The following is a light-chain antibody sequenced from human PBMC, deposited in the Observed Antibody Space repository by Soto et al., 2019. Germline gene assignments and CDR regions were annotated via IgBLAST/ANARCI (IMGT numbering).Light chain of an antibody. CDR1: QGISSY. CDR2: EAS. J-gene: IGKJ4*01. CDR3: QHLNNYPLT. Sequence: DIQLTQSPSFLSASVGDRVTITCRASQGISSYLLWYQQKPGKAPELLIYEASTLQSGGPSRFRGSGSGTEFTLTISSLQPEDFATYYCQHLNNYPLTFGGGTEVEIK. V-gene: IGKV1-9*01.